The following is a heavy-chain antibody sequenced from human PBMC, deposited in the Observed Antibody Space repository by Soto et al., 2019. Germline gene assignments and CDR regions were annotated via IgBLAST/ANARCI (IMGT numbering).Heavy chain of an antibody. CDR1: GFTFSSYG. CDR3: ARGGYYDVSGYYYQQY. D-gene: IGHD3-22*01. J-gene: IGHJ4*02. V-gene: IGHV3-33*01. CDR2: IWFDGNNK. Sequence: GGSLRLSCAASGFTFSSYGMHWVRQAPGKGLEWVAVIWFDGNNKYAASVKGRFTISRGDSRTSLYLQMNSLKTEDTAVYYCARGGYYDVSGYYYQQYWGQGTLVTVSS.